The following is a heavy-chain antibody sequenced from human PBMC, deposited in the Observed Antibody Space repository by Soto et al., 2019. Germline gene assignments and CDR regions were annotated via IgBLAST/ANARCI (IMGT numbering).Heavy chain of an antibody. CDR1: GDSITSGGYY. V-gene: IGHV4-31*03. J-gene: IGHJ6*02. CDR3: ARDYYGAGSQYYYYGMEV. CDR2: IYHSGGA. D-gene: IGHD3-10*01. Sequence: SETLSLTCTVSGDSITSGGYYWSWLRQQPGKGLEWIGYIYHSGGASYNPSLRGRAVISIDTSKNQFFLRMNAVTAADTATYYCARDYYGAGSQYYYYGMEVCGQGTTVTVSS.